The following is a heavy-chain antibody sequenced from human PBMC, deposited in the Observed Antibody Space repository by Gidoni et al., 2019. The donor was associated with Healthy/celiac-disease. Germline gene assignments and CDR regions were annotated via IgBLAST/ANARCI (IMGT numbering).Heavy chain of an antibody. J-gene: IGHJ6*02. CDR2: ISWDGGST. D-gene: IGHD3-10*01. CDR3: AKDGYYGSGSYYKASYYYGMDV. Sequence: EVQLVESGGVVVQPGGSLRLSCAASGFTFDDYTMHWVLQAPGKGLEWVSLISWDGGSTYYADSVKGRFTISRDNSTNSLYLQMNSLRTEDTALYYCAKDGYYGSGSYYKASYYYGMDVWGQGTTVTVSS. V-gene: IGHV3-43*01. CDR1: GFTFDDYT.